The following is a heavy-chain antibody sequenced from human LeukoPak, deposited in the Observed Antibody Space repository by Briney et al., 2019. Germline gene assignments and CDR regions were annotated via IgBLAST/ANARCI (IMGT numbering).Heavy chain of an antibody. D-gene: IGHD3-22*01. V-gene: IGHV4-39*01. J-gene: IGHJ5*02. Sequence: SETLSLTCTVSGGSISSSSYYWGWIRQPPGKGLEWIGSIYYSGSTYYNPSLKSRVTISVDTSKNQFSLKLSSVTAADTAVYYCARRVPYYYDSSGFDPWGQGTLVTVSS. CDR2: IYYSGST. CDR1: GGSISSSSYY. CDR3: ARRVPYYYDSSGFDP.